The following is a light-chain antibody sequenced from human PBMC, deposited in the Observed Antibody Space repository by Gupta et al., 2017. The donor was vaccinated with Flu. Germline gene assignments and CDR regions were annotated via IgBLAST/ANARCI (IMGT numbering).Light chain of an antibody. Sequence: QSVLTQPPSWSAAPGQKVTISCSGSSSNMGSHSVSWYQKLPGTAPQLLLYENNNRPSGIPDRFSVSNYVASATVCMTGLHTGEEADYYCDTSDTSRSAGVFGGGTNRTVL. J-gene: IGLJ3*02. CDR3: DTSDTSRSAGV. CDR1: SSNMGSHS. V-gene: IGLV1-51*02. CDR2: ENN.